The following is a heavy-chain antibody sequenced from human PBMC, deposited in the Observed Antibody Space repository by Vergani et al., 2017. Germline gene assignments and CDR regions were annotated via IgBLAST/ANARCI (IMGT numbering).Heavy chain of an antibody. Sequence: QVQLQQWGAGLLKPSETLSLTCAVYGGSFSGYYWSWIRQPPGKGLEWIGEINHSGSTNYNPSLKSRVTISVDTSKNQFSLKLSSVTAADTAVYYCARGPMYYYDSSGYYYGHYYYYGMDVWGQGTTVTVSS. J-gene: IGHJ6*02. V-gene: IGHV4-34*01. CDR2: INHSGST. CDR1: GGSFSGYY. CDR3: ARGPMYYYDSSGYYYGHYYYYGMDV. D-gene: IGHD3-22*01.